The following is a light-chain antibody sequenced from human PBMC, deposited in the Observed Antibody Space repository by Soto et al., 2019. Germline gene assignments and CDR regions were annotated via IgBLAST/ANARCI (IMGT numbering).Light chain of an antibody. V-gene: IGLV2-14*03. CDR3: SSYADSSTVV. J-gene: IGLJ2*01. CDR2: NVD. CDR1: SSDVGGHNY. Sequence: QSALTQVASVSASPGQSITISCTGTSSDVGGHNYVSWYQQHPGNAPKLMIYNVDYRPSGVSNRFSGSKSGNTASLPISGLQADDEAYYYCSSYADSSTVVFGGGTKLTVL.